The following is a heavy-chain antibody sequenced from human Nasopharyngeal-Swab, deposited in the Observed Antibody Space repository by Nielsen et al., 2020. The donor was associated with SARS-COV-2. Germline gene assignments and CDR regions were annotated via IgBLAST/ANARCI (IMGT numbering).Heavy chain of an antibody. V-gene: IGHV3-48*02. CDR1: GFTFSSYS. CDR3: ARGETAMAKYYYYGMDV. Sequence: GRSLRLSCAASGFTFSSYSMNWVRQAPGKGLEWVSYISSSSSTIYYADSVKGRFTISRDNAKNSLYLQMNSLRDEDTAVYYCARGETAMAKYYYYGMDVWGQGTTVTVSS. J-gene: IGHJ6*02. CDR2: ISSSSSTI. D-gene: IGHD5-18*01.